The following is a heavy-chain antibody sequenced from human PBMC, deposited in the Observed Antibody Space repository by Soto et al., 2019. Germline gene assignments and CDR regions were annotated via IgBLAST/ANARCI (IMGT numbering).Heavy chain of an antibody. CDR3: ASRRGYYYDSSGSLDAFDI. D-gene: IGHD3-22*01. V-gene: IGHV5-51*01. Sequence: PGESLKISCKGPGYSFTSYWIGWVRQMPGKGLEWMGIIYPGDSDTRYSPSFQGQVTISADKSISTAYLQWSSLKASDTAMYYCASRRGYYYDSSGSLDAFDIWGQGTMVTVSS. CDR1: GYSFTSYW. CDR2: IYPGDSDT. J-gene: IGHJ3*02.